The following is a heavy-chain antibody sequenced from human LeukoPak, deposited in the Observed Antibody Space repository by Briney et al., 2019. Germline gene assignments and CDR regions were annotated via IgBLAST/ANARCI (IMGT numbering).Heavy chain of an antibody. Sequence: SETLSLTCTVSGVSINKYYWSWIRQPPGKGLEWIGYVHYSGATNYNPSLKSRLTISVDTSKNQFSLRLNSVTAADTAIYYCARGISPYYYDSSGYPFQHWGQGTLLTVSS. CDR1: GVSINKYY. J-gene: IGHJ1*01. V-gene: IGHV4-59*01. D-gene: IGHD3-22*01. CDR2: VHYSGAT. CDR3: ARGISPYYYDSSGYPFQH.